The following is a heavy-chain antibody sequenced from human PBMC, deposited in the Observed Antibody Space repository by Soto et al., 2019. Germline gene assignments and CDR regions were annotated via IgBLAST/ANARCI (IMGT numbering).Heavy chain of an antibody. CDR1: GFTFSSYA. CDR3: AKDCPTTVTHCLDYYYGIDV. V-gene: IGHV3-23*01. Sequence: VQLLESGGGLVQPGGSLRLSCAASGFTFSSYAMSWVRQAPGKGLQWVSAICGSGGSTYYADSVKGRFTISTDNSKNTLYLHMNSLRAEDTAVYYCAKDCPTTVTHCLDYYYGIDVWGQGTTVTVSS. J-gene: IGHJ6*02. CDR2: ICGSGGST. D-gene: IGHD4-4*01.